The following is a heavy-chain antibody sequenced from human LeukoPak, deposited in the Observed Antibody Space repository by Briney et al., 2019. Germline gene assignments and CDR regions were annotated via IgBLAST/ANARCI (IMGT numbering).Heavy chain of an antibody. V-gene: IGHV3-7*01. Sequence: PGGSLRLSCAASGFTFSSYWMAWVRQTPGKGLEWVANIKHDASEKYYVDSVKGRFTISRDNAQNSFYLQMNSLRAEDTAVYYCARAAAMVTDYWGQGTLVTVSS. CDR3: ARAAAMVTDY. CDR1: GFTFSSYW. D-gene: IGHD5-18*01. J-gene: IGHJ4*02. CDR2: IKHDASEK.